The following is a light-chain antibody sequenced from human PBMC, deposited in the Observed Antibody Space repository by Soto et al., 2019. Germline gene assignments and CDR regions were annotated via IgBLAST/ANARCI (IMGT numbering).Light chain of an antibody. CDR3: SSYAGSNVV. CDR1: SSDVGGYHS. J-gene: IGLJ2*01. Sequence: QSVLTQPPSASGSPGQSVTISCTGTSSDVGGYHSVSWYQQHPGKAPKLMIYEVSKRPSGVPDRFSGSKSGNTASLTVSGLQAEDEADYYCSSYAGSNVVVGGGTKVTVL. CDR2: EVS. V-gene: IGLV2-8*01.